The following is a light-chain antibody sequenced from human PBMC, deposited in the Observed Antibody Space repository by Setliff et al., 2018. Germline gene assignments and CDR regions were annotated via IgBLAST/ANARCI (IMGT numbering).Light chain of an antibody. CDR1: SSDIGGYKY. V-gene: IGLV2-14*03. CDR3: SSYTSRSTFVI. J-gene: IGLJ2*01. CDR2: DVS. Sequence: QSALTQPASVSGSPGQSITISCTGTSSDIGGYKYVSWYQQYPGQAPKLLIYDVSNRPSGVSNRFSGSKSGNTASLTISGFQAEDEADYYCSSYTSRSTFVIFGGGTKVTVL.